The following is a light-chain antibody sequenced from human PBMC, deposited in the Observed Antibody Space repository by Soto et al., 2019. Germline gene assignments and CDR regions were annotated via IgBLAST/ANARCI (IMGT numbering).Light chain of an antibody. CDR3: CSYAGSSTWV. CDR1: RSNIGNNA. V-gene: IGLV1-44*01. CDR2: NNN. J-gene: IGLJ3*02. Sequence: QSVLTQPPSASGTPGQRVTISCSGSRSNIGNNAVTWYQQFPGTAPKLLIYNNNQRPSGVPDRFSGSKSGTSASLAISGLQSEDEADYYCCSYAGSSTWVFGGGTKVTVL.